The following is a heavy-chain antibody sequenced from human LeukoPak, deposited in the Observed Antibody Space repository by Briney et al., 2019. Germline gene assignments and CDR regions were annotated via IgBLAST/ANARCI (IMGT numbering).Heavy chain of an antibody. Sequence: GASVKVSCKASGGTSSSYAISWVRQAPGQGLEWMGRIIPILGIANYAQKFQGRVTITADKSTSTAYMELSSLRSEDTAVYYCASPSIRYSYGYTLLDYWGQGTLVTVSS. CDR3: ASPSIRYSYGYTLLDY. J-gene: IGHJ4*02. CDR2: IIPILGIA. CDR1: GGTSSSYA. D-gene: IGHD5-18*01. V-gene: IGHV1-69*04.